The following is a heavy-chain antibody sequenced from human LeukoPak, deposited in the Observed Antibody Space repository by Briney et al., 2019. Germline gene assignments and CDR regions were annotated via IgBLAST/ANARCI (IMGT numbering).Heavy chain of an antibody. CDR1: GGSFSGYY. CDR2: INHSGST. J-gene: IGHJ6*03. V-gene: IGHV4-34*01. Sequence: SETLSITCAVYGGSFSGYYCSWIRQPPGKGLEWIGEINHSGSTNYNPSLKSRVTISVDTSKNQFSLKLRSVTAADTAVYYCARGIVVVPAAEEPYYYYMDVLGKGTTVTVSS. CDR3: ARGIVVVPAAEEPYYYYMDV. D-gene: IGHD2-2*01.